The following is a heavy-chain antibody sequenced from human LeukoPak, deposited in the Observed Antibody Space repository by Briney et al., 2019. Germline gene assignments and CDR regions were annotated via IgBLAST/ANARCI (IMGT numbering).Heavy chain of an antibody. J-gene: IGHJ5*02. Sequence: SETLSLTCNVSGASLSSYFWSWIRQPPGKGLEWIAYIYYTGITNYNPCLKSRVNISVDMSKNQFFLKLNSVTAADTAVYFCATSGATTVTTWGGTWFDPWGQGTLVTVS. CDR2: IYYTGIT. CDR3: ATSGATTVTTWGGTWFDP. CDR1: GASLSSYF. D-gene: IGHD4-17*01. V-gene: IGHV4-59*01.